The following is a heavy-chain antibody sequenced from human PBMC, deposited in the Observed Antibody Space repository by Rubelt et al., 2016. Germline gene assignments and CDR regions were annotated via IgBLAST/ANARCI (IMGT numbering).Heavy chain of an antibody. D-gene: IGHD2-15*01. J-gene: IGHJ4*02. Sequence: QVQLVQSGAEVKKPGSSVKVSCKASGGTFSSYAISWVRQAPGQGLEWMGGIIPIFGTANYAQKFQGRVTITADESTSTAYMELSSLRSEDTAVYYCGGFYCSGGSCYPQQVDYWGQGTLVTVSS. V-gene: IGHV1-69*01. CDR1: GGTFSSYA. CDR3: GGFYCSGGSCYPQQVDY. CDR2: IIPIFGTA.